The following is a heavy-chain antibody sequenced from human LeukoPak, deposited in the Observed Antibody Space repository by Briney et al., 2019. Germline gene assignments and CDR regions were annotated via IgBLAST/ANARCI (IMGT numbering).Heavy chain of an antibody. V-gene: IGHV3-48*01. D-gene: IGHD2-2*01. Sequence: GGSLRLSCAASGFTFSSYSMNWVRQAPGKGLEWVSYISSSSSTIYYADSVKGRFTISRDNAKNSLYLQMNSLRAEDTAVYYCARAIKLSSTRGDYFDYWGQGTLVTVSS. J-gene: IGHJ4*02. CDR2: ISSSSSTI. CDR3: ARAIKLSSTRGDYFDY. CDR1: GFTFSSYS.